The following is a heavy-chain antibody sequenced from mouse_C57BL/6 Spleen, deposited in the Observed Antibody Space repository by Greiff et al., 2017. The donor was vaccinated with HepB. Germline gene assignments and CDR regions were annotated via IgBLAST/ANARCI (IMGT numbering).Heavy chain of an antibody. CDR1: GYTFTEYT. CDR2: FYPGSGSI. V-gene: IGHV1-62-2*01. D-gene: IGHD3-2*02. CDR3: ARHEEDSSGYVDYFDY. J-gene: IGHJ2*01. Sequence: QVQLQQSGAELVKPGASVKLSCKASGYTFTEYTIHWVKQRSGQGLEWIGWFYPGSGSIKYNEKFKDKATLTADKSSSTVYMKLSRLTSEDSAVYFCARHEEDSSGYVDYFDYWGQGTTLTVSS.